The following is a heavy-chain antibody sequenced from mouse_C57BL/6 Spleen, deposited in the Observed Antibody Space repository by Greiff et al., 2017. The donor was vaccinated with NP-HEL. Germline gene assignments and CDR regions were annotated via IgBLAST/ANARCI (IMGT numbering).Heavy chain of an antibody. Sequence: QVQLQQSGAELVRPGASVTLSCKASGYTFTDYDMHWVKQTPVHGLEWIGAIDPDTGGTAYNQKFKGKAILTADKSSSTAYMELRSLTSEDSAVYYGTKSKATYYGSCDRYFDVWGTGTTVTVSS. CDR1: GYTFTDYD. J-gene: IGHJ1*03. CDR2: IDPDTGGT. V-gene: IGHV1-15*01. CDR3: TKSKATYYGSCDRYFDV. D-gene: IGHD1-1*01.